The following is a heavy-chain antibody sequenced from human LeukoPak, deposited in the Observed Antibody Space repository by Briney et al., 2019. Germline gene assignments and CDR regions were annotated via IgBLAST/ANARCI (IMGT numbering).Heavy chain of an antibody. CDR3: AREHSSSWYVVDY. V-gene: IGHV4-4*07. D-gene: IGHD6-13*01. CDR2: IYTSGST. J-gene: IGHJ4*02. CDR1: GGSISSYY. Sequence: SETLSLTCTVSGGSISSYYWSWIWQPAGKGLEWIGRIYTSGSTNYNPSLKSRVTMSVDTSKNQFSLKLSSVTAADTAVYYCAREHSSSWYVVDYWGQGTLVTVSS.